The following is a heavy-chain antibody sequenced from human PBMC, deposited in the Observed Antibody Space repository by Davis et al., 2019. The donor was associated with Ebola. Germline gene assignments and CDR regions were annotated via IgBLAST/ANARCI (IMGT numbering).Heavy chain of an antibody. J-gene: IGHJ5*02. CDR1: GYSLTSYW. CDR3: ARGLTDVSSGYYWYFGWFDP. V-gene: IGHV5-51*01. Sequence: GESLKISCKGSGYSLTSYWIGWVRQMPGKGLEWIGIIYPGDSDTKYSPSFQGQVTISADKSISTAYLQWSSLKASDTAMYYCARGLTDVSSGYYWYFGWFDPWGQGTLVTVSS. D-gene: IGHD3-22*01. CDR2: IYPGDSDT.